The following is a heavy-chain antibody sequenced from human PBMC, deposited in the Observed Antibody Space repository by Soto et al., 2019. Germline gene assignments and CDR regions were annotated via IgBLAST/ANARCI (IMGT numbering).Heavy chain of an antibody. Sequence: QPGGSLRLSCAVPGFPFRSYAMSWVRQAPGKGLEWVSAISGSGDNTYLADSVKGRFTISRDNSKNTLYLQMISLRAEDTAVYYCAKGGYHYDSSDSDDRYIWGQGPTVTV. D-gene: IGHD3-22*01. J-gene: IGHJ3*02. CDR3: AKGGYHYDSSDSDDRYI. CDR2: ISGSGDNT. V-gene: IGHV3-23*01. CDR1: GFPFRSYA.